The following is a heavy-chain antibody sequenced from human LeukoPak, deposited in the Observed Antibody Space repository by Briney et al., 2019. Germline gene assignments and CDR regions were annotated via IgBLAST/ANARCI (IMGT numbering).Heavy chain of an antibody. J-gene: IGHJ6*03. V-gene: IGHV4-38-2*01. CDR1: GYSISSGYY. Sequence: SETLSLTCAVSGYSISSGYYWGWIGQPPGKGLEWIGSIYHSGSTYYNPSLKSRVTISVDTSKNQFSLKLSSVTAADTAVYYCARQYDFWSGYYRDYYYMDVWGKGTTVTVSS. D-gene: IGHD3-3*01. CDR2: IYHSGST. CDR3: ARQYDFWSGYYRDYYYMDV.